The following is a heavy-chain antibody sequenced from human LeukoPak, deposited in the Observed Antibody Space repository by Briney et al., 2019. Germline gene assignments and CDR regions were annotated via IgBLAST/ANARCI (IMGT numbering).Heavy chain of an antibody. Sequence: ASVKVTCKASGYTFTSHDISWVRLAPGQGLEWMGWISAYNGNTNYAQKLQGRVTMTTDTSTSTAYMELRSLRSDDTAVYYCAKGGDKDSSDLEFDYWGQGTLVTVSS. CDR3: AKGGDKDSSDLEFDY. CDR2: ISAYNGNT. CDR1: GYTFTSHD. V-gene: IGHV1-18*01. J-gene: IGHJ4*02. D-gene: IGHD3-22*01.